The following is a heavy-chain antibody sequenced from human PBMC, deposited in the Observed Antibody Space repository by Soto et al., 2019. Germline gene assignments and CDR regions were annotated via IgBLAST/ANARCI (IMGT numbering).Heavy chain of an antibody. Sequence: QAQLVQSGAEVKKPGSSVKVSCKASGGLFSSYPISWVRQVPGRGLEWMGGIIPVFQTAYYTQRFQGRVTITADESTNTAYMELSSLRSEDTAIYYCARGGSGYTWFNEFWGQGTLVTVSS. CDR3: ARGGSGYTWFNEF. V-gene: IGHV1-69*01. J-gene: IGHJ4*02. CDR2: IIPVFQTA. CDR1: GGLFSSYP. D-gene: IGHD3-22*01.